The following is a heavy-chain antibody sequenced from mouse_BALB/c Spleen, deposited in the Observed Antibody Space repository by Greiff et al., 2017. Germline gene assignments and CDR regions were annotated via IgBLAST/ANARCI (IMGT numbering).Heavy chain of an antibody. CDR2: INPYNDGT. Sequence: EVKLQESGPELVKPGASVKMSCKASGYTFTSYVMHWVKQKPGQGLEWIGYINPYNDGTKYNEKFKGKATLTSDKSSSTAYMELSSLTSEDSAVYYCARRGGNPWFAYWGQGTLVTVSA. V-gene: IGHV1-14*01. CDR3: ARRGGNPWFAY. CDR1: GYTFTSYV. J-gene: IGHJ3*01.